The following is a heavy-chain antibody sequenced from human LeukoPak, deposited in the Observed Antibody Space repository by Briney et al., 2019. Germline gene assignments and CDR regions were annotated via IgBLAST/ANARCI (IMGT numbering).Heavy chain of an antibody. Sequence: PGGSLRLSCAASGFTFSSYWMHWVRQAPGKGLEWVSAISGSGGSTYYADSVKGRFTISRDNSKNTLYLQMNSLRAEDTAVYYCAKDHVRDYGSGSYCFDYWGQGTLVTVSS. V-gene: IGHV3-23*01. D-gene: IGHD3-10*01. CDR1: GFTFSSYW. J-gene: IGHJ4*02. CDR2: ISGSGGST. CDR3: AKDHVRDYGSGSYCFDY.